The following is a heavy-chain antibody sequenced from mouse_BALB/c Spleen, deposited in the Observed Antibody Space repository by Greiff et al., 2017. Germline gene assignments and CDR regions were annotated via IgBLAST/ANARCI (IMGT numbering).Heavy chain of an antibody. Sequence: QVQLQQSGAELVRPGTSVKVSCKASGYAFTNYLIEWVKQRPGQGLEWIGVINPGSGGTNYNEKFKGKATLTADKSSSTAYMQLSSLTSDDSAVYFCARSRSGYAMDYWGQGTSVTVSS. V-gene: IGHV1-54*01. CDR1: GYAFTNYL. J-gene: IGHJ4*01. D-gene: IGHD1-3*01. CDR2: INPGSGGT. CDR3: ARSRSGYAMDY.